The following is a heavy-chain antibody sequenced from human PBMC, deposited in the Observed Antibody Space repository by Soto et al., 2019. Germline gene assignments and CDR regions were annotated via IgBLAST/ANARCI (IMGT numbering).Heavy chain of an antibody. CDR2: VSGSGDST. Sequence: EVQLLESGGGLAQPGGSLRLSCAASAFTFSSYAMSWVRQAPGKGLEWVAAVSGSGDSTYYADSVKGRFTISRDNSKNTLYLQMKSLRAEDTAVYYGAKGRASDCPGCTQDYWGQGTLVTVSS. V-gene: IGHV3-23*01. J-gene: IGHJ4*02. CDR1: AFTFSSYA. D-gene: IGHD2-21*02. CDR3: AKGRASDCPGCTQDY.